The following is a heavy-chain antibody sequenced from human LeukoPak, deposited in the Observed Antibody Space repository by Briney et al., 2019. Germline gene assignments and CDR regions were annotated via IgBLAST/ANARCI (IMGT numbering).Heavy chain of an antibody. D-gene: IGHD1-26*01. V-gene: IGHV1-69*04. CDR3: ARPRPGSYGDAFDI. Sequence: SVKVSCKASGGTFSSYAISWVRQAPGQGLEWMGRIIPILGIANYAQKFQGRVTITADKSTRTAYMELSSLRSEDTAVYYCARPRPGSYGDAFDIWGQGTMVTVSS. CDR1: GGTFSSYA. J-gene: IGHJ3*02. CDR2: IIPILGIA.